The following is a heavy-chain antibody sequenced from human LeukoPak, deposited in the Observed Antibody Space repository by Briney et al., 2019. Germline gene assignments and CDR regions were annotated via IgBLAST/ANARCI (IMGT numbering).Heavy chain of an antibody. D-gene: IGHD2-21*02. CDR3: ARSVTAADY. V-gene: IGHV3-74*01. Sequence: GGSLRLSCAASGFTLSNFWMHWVRQAPGKGLVWVSRINRDGSSKIYADSVRGRFTISRDNAKNTLYLQMNSLRAEDTAVYYCARSVTAADYWGQGTLVTVSP. CDR1: GFTLSNFW. J-gene: IGHJ4*02. CDR2: INRDGSSK.